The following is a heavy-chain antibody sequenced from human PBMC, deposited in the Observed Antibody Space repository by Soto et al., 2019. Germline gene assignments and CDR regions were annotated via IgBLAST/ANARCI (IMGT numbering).Heavy chain of an antibody. CDR3: AKFSGISDSSGYGPLGY. Sequence: LRLSCAASGFTFSSYAMSWVRQAPGKGLEWVSAISASGGSTYYADSAKGRFTISRNNSKNTMYLQMYSLRVEDTAVYYCAKFSGISDSSGYGPLGYWGQGTLVTVSS. J-gene: IGHJ4*02. CDR1: GFTFSSYA. D-gene: IGHD3-22*01. CDR2: ISASGGST. V-gene: IGHV3-23*01.